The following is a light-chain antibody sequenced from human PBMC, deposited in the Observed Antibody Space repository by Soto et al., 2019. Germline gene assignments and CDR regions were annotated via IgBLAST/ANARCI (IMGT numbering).Light chain of an antibody. Sequence: EIVLTQSPGTLSLSPGERATLSCRASQSVNNNYLAWYQQKPGQAPRLLIYGASSRATGIPDRFSGSGSGTDFTLTISRLEPEDFAVDYCQQYGSSQYTFGQGTKREIK. CDR2: GAS. V-gene: IGKV3-20*01. J-gene: IGKJ2*01. CDR3: QQYGSSQYT. CDR1: QSVNNNY.